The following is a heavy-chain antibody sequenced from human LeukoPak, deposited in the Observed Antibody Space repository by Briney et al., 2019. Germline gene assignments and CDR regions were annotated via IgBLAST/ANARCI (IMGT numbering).Heavy chain of an antibody. J-gene: IGHJ4*02. CDR3: ARVQGTYYYDSSGYYFDY. Sequence: ASVKVSCKASGYTFTSYVMNWVRQAPGQGLEWMGWINTNTGNPTYAQGFTGRFVFSLDTSVSTAYLQISSLKAEDTAVYYCARVQGTYYYDSSGYYFDYWGQGTLVTVSS. CDR2: INTNTGNP. CDR1: GYTFTSYV. D-gene: IGHD3-22*01. V-gene: IGHV7-4-1*02.